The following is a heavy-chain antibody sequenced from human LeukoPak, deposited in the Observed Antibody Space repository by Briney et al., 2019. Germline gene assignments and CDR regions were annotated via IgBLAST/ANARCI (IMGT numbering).Heavy chain of an antibody. CDR2: IYPGDSDT. V-gene: IGHV5-51*01. J-gene: IGHJ4*02. CDR1: GYIFSSYW. Sequence: GESLKISCKGSGYIFSSYWIGWVRQMPGKGLEWMGIIYPGDSDTRYSPSFQGQVTISADKSISTAYLQWSSLKASDTAIYYCARHRPYSSGWRHFDYWGQGTLVTVSS. D-gene: IGHD6-19*01. CDR3: ARHRPYSSGWRHFDY.